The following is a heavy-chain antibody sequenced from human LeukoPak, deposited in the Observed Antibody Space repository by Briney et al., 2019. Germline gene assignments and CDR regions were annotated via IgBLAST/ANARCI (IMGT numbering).Heavy chain of an antibody. CDR1: GLTFSDSA. CDR2: MDKETNLYAT. CDR3: TRDSGTYNWFDP. D-gene: IGHD1-26*01. V-gene: IGHV3-73*01. J-gene: IGHJ5*02. Sequence: GGSLRLSCVASGLTFSDSAIHWVRQSSGKGLEWIGHMDKETNLYATALAASVKGRFTVSRDDSKNTAHLHMNSLKTEDTALYYCTRDSGTYNWFDPWGQGTLVTVSS.